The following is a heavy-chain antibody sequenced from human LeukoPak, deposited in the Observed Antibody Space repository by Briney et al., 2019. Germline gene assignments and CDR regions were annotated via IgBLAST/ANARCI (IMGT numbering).Heavy chain of an antibody. Sequence: ASVKVSCKVSGYTLTELSMHWVRQAPGKGLEWMGGFDPEDGETIYAQKFQGRVTMTEDTSTDTAYIELSSLRSEDTAVHYCATYRLYNWNYLFDYWGQGTLVTVSS. CDR3: ATYRLYNWNYLFDY. D-gene: IGHD1-7*01. CDR2: FDPEDGET. CDR1: GYTLTELS. J-gene: IGHJ4*02. V-gene: IGHV1-24*01.